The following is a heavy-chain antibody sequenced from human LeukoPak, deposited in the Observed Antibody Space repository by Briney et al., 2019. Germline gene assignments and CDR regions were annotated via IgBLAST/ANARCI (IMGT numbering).Heavy chain of an antibody. CDR3: ARDAYYDILTGYNWFDP. V-gene: IGHV3-30*03. Sequence: GGSLRLSCAASGFTFSSYSMNWVRQAPGKGLEWVAVISYDGSNKYYADSVKGRFTISRDNSKNTLYLQMNSLRAEDTAVYYCARDAYYDILTGYNWFDPWGQGTLVTVSS. CDR2: ISYDGSNK. CDR1: GFTFSSYS. D-gene: IGHD3-9*01. J-gene: IGHJ5*02.